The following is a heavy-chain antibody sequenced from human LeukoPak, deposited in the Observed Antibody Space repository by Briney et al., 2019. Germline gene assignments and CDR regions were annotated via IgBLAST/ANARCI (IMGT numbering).Heavy chain of an antibody. V-gene: IGHV1-24*01. D-gene: IGHD1-26*01. CDR2: FDPEDGET. J-gene: IGHJ4*02. CDR1: GYTLTELS. CDR3: ATRGSYLPLWWY. Sequence: ASVKVSCKVSGYTLTELSMHWVRQAPGKGLEWMGSFDPEDGETIYAQKFQGRVTMTEDTSTDTAYMELSSLRSEDTAVYYCATRGSYLPLWWYWGQGTLVTVSS.